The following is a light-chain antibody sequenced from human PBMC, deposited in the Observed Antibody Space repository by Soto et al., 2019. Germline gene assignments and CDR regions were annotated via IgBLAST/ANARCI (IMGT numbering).Light chain of an antibody. CDR1: HSIRTC. CDR2: TAS. CDR3: QQYNSYWT. Sequence: DIQMTQSPSTLSASVGDRVTITCRASHSIRTCLAWYQQKPGSAPKLLIYTASTLDSGVPSRFSGNGSGTDFALTISNVQPEDCANYYRQQYNSYWTFGLGTKVDIK. V-gene: IGKV1-5*03. J-gene: IGKJ1*01.